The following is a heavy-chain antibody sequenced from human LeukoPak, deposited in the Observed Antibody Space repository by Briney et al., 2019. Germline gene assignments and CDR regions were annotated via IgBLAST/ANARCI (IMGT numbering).Heavy chain of an antibody. CDR3: ARGLLRYFDWLPHDYYYGMDV. CDR2: ISYDGSNK. Sequence: GSLRLSCAASGFTFSSYAMHWVRQAPGKGLEWVAVISYDGSNKYYADSVKGRFTISRDNSKNTLYLQMDSLRAEDTAVYYCARGLLRYFDWLPHDYYYGMDVWGQGTTVTVSS. V-gene: IGHV3-30*04. CDR1: GFTFSSYA. D-gene: IGHD3-9*01. J-gene: IGHJ6*02.